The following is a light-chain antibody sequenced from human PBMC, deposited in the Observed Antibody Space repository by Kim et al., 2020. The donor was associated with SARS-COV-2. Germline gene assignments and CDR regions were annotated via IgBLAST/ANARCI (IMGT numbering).Light chain of an antibody. J-gene: IGKJ4*01. Sequence: TQSPSSLSASVGDRVTLTCHASQDIKEPLNWYQQKPGKAPKLLIYGVSNRDTGVPSRFSGTRSATDFSLTISNLQPEDIATYYCQQCNFLPLSFGGGTKVEIK. CDR1: QDIKEP. CDR2: GVS. V-gene: IGKV1-33*01. CDR3: QQCNFLPLS.